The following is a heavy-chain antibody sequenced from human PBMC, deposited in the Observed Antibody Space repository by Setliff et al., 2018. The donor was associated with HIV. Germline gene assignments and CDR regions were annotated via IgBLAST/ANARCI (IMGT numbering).Heavy chain of an antibody. D-gene: IGHD4-4*01. CDR2: IIPIFGTA. CDR3: APIDPFPHDYSNSSFDY. Sequence: SVKVSCKASGDTFSNYAISWVRQAPGQGLEWMGGIIPIFGTANYAQKFEGRVTITADKSTSTAYMEVNSLRSEDTAVYYCAPIDPFPHDYSNSSFDYWGQGTLVTVSS. CDR1: GDTFSNYA. J-gene: IGHJ4*02. V-gene: IGHV1-69*06.